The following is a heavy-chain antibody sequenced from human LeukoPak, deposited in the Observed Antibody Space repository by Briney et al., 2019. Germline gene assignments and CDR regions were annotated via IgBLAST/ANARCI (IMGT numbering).Heavy chain of an antibody. V-gene: IGHV4-34*01. Sequence: SETLSLTCAVYGGSFSGYYWSWIRQPPGKGLEWIGEINHSGSTNYNPSLKSRVTISVGTSKNQFSLRLSSVTAADTAVYYCARGYSYIDYWGQGTLVTVSS. CDR3: ARGYSYIDY. D-gene: IGHD5-18*01. CDR1: GGSFSGYY. CDR2: INHSGST. J-gene: IGHJ4*02.